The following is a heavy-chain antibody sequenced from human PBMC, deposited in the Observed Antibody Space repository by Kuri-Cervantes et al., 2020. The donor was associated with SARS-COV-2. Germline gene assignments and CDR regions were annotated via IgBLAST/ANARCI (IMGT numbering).Heavy chain of an antibody. Sequence: ASVKVSCKASGGTFSSYAISWVRQAPGQGLEWMGWMNPNSGNTGYAQKFQGRVTMTRNTSISTAYMELSSLRSEDTAVYYCARGQQLVPRTWGQGTLVTFSS. J-gene: IGHJ5*02. D-gene: IGHD6-13*01. CDR2: MNPNSGNT. CDR1: GGTFSSYA. CDR3: ARGQQLVPRT. V-gene: IGHV1-8*02.